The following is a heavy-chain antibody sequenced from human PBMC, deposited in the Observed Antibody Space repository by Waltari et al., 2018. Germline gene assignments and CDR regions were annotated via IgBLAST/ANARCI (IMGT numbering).Heavy chain of an antibody. CDR3: AREEVFGVVHAFDI. Sequence: QVQLQESGPGLVKPSETLSLTCAVSGYSISSGYYWGWLRQPPGKGLEWIGSIYHSGSTYYTPSLKRRVTRSVDTSKNQFSLKLSSMTAADTAVYYYAREEVFGVVHAFDIWGQGTMVTVSS. V-gene: IGHV4-38-2*01. J-gene: IGHJ3*02. D-gene: IGHD3-3*01. CDR1: GYSISSGYY. CDR2: IYHSGST.